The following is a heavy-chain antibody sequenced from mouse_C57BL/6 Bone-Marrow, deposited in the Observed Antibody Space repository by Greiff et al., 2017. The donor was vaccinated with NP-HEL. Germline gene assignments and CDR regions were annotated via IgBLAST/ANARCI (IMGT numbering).Heavy chain of an antibody. J-gene: IGHJ1*03. CDR1: GYTFTNYW. D-gene: IGHD1-1*01. CDR2: IYPGGGYT. V-gene: IGHV1-63*01. Sequence: QVQLQQSGAELVRPGTSVKMSCKASGYTFTNYWIGWAKQRPGHGLEWIGDIYPGGGYTNYNEKFKGKATLTADKSSSTAYMQFSSLTSEDAAIYYCERRGSPYWYFDVWGTGTTVTVSS. CDR3: ERRGSPYWYFDV.